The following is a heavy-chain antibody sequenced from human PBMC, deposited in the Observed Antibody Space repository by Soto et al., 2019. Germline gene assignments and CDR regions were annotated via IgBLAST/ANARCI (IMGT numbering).Heavy chain of an antibody. V-gene: IGHV4-31*03. CDR2: IYYSGTT. J-gene: IGHJ5*02. CDR3: ARAWTATAGWANWFDL. Sequence: QVQLQESGPGLVEPSQTLSLTCTVSGGSISGGGYYWSWSRQHPGKGLELIGYIYYSGTTYYNPSLTSRLTISVDTSKTQFSLKLSSVTAADTAVYYCARAWTATAGWANWFDLWGQGTLVTVSS. CDR1: GGSISGGGYY. D-gene: IGHD6-13*01.